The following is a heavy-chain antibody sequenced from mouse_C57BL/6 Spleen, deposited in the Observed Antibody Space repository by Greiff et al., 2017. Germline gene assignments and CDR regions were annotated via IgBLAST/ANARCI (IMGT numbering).Heavy chain of an antibody. CDR1: GYAFSSYW. Sequence: QVQLQQSGAELVKPGASVKISCKASGYAFSSYWMNWVKQRPGKGLEWIGQIYPGDGDTNYNGKFKGKATLTADKSSSTAYMQLSSLTSEDSSVYFCARLYDGNYYAMDYWGQGTSVTVSS. CDR3: ARLYDGNYYAMDY. J-gene: IGHJ4*01. V-gene: IGHV1-80*01. CDR2: IYPGDGDT. D-gene: IGHD2-3*01.